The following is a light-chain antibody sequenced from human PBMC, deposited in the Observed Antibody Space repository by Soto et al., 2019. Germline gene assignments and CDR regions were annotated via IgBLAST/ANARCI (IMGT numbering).Light chain of an antibody. CDR3: ISYIPSTTTHWV. CDR1: NTDVGGYDR. Sequence: QSVLTQPASVSGSPGQSITISCTGTNTDVGGYDRVSWYQHHPGKAPKMLIFEVFNRPSGISDRFSGSKSGDTASLTISGLQAEDEADYYCISYIPSTTTHWVFGGGTKLT. V-gene: IGLV2-14*01. CDR2: EVF. J-gene: IGLJ3*02.